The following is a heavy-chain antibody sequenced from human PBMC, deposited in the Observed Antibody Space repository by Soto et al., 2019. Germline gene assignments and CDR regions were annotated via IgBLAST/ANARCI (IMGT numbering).Heavy chain of an antibody. J-gene: IGHJ5*02. Sequence: GGSLRLSCAASGFTFSSYGMHWVRQAPGKGLEWVAVISYDGSNKYYADSVRGRFTISRDNSKNTLYLQMNSLRAEDTAVYYCARDRGGATRAWGQGTLVTVSS. V-gene: IGHV3-30*03. CDR3: ARDRGGATRA. D-gene: IGHD1-26*01. CDR2: ISYDGSNK. CDR1: GFTFSSYG.